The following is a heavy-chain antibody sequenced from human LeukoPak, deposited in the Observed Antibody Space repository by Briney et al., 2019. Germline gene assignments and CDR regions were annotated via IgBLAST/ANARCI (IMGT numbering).Heavy chain of an antibody. CDR2: INGDGSIE. J-gene: IGHJ4*02. Sequence: PGGSLRLSCAASGFTFSSYWMTWVRQAPGKGLEWVSNINGDGSIENYVHSVRCRFSIFRDNAKDALYLQMNSLRVDDTAIYYCARDPIVGDTGGGDYWGQGTLVTVSS. V-gene: IGHV3-7*01. CDR1: GFTFSSYW. D-gene: IGHD1-26*01. CDR3: ARDPIVGDTGGGDY.